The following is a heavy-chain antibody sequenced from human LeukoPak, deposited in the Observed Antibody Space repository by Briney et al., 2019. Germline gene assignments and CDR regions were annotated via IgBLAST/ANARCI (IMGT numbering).Heavy chain of an antibody. V-gene: IGHV3-30*02. CDR2: IWYGGSNK. CDR3: AKDSEASSYMDV. Sequence: GGSLRLSCAASGFTFSSYGMHWVRQAPGKGLEWVAVIWYGGSNKYYADSVKGRFTISRDNSKNTLYLQMNSLRAEDTAVYYCAKDSEASSYMDVWGKGTTVTVSS. CDR1: GFTFSSYG. J-gene: IGHJ6*03.